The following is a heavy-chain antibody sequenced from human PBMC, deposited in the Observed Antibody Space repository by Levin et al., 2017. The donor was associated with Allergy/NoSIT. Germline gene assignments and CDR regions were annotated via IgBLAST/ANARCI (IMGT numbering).Heavy chain of an antibody. V-gene: IGHV3-48*02. J-gene: IGHJ3*02. CDR2: ISSSSSSI. CDR3: AGMKRNILQAFGI. Sequence: GGSLRLSCVAFGVAFSSYSMNWVRQAPGKGLEWISYISSSSSSIDYADSVKGRFTTSRENAKNSLFLQMKSLRDEDSAVYFCAGMKRNILQAFGIWGQGTMVTVSS. CDR1: GVAFSSYS. D-gene: IGHD2/OR15-2a*01.